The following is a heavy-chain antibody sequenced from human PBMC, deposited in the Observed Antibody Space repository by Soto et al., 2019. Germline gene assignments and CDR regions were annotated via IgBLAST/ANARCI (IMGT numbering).Heavy chain of an antibody. Sequence: SVKVSCKASGGTFSSYAISWVRQAPGQGLEWMGGIVPIYRTADYAQKFQGRVTITADESTRTVYMELSSLKSQDTALYYCARDSGAKLSSSWGQGTLVTVSS. CDR3: ARDSGAKLSSS. J-gene: IGHJ4*02. V-gene: IGHV1-69*13. CDR2: IVPIYRTA. D-gene: IGHD6-13*01. CDR1: GGTFSSYA.